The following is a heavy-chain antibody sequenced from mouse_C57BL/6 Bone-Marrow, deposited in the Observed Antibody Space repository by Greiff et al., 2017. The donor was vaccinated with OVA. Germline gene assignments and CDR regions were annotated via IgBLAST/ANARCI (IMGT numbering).Heavy chain of an antibody. CDR2: IHPNSGST. CDR3: TRGGTAMDY. V-gene: IGHV1-64*01. CDR1: GYTFTSYW. D-gene: IGHD3-3*01. J-gene: IGHJ4*01. Sequence: QVQLQQSGAELVKPGASVKLSCKASGYTFTSYWMHWVKQRPGQGLEWIGMIHPNSGSTNYNEKFKSKATLTVDKSSSTAYMELSSLTNEDSAVYYCTRGGTAMDYWGQGTSVTVSS.